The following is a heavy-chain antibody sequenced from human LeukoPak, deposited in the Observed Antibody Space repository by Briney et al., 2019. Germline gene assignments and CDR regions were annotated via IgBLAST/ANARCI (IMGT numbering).Heavy chain of an antibody. Sequence: GGSLRLSCAASGFTFSSYWIHWVRQAPGKGLEWVSYISSSGSTIYYADSVKGRFTISRDNAKNSLYLQMNSLRAEDTAVYYCARGPGYSVLYYFDYWGQGTLVTVSS. D-gene: IGHD6-13*01. J-gene: IGHJ4*02. CDR3: ARGPGYSVLYYFDY. V-gene: IGHV3-48*04. CDR2: ISSSGSTI. CDR1: GFTFSSYW.